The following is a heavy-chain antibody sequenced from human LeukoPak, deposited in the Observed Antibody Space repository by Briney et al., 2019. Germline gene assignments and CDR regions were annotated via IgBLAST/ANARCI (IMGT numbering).Heavy chain of an antibody. V-gene: IGHV1-69*04. J-gene: IGHJ5*02. Sequence: ASVKVSCKASGGTFSSHGISWVRQAPGQGLEWMGRIIPILDVANYAQKFQGRVTITADKSTGTAYMELSSLRSEDTAVYYCTRGDLMVRGVNPFDPWGRGTLVTVSS. CDR1: GGTFSSHG. CDR3: TRGDLMVRGVNPFDP. D-gene: IGHD3-10*01. CDR2: IIPILDVA.